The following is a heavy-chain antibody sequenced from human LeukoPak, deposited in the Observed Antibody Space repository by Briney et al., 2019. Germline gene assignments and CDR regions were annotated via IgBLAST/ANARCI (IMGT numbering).Heavy chain of an antibody. CDR2: ISGSGGST. CDR3: AKGGYDSSGYFY. D-gene: IGHD3-22*01. V-gene: IGHV3-23*01. Sequence: GGSLRLSCAASGFTFSSYAMSWVRQAPGKGLEWVSAISGSGGSTYYADSVKGRFTISRDNPKNTLYLQMNSLRAEDTAVYYCAKGGYDSSGYFYWGQGTLVTVSS. J-gene: IGHJ4*02. CDR1: GFTFSSYA.